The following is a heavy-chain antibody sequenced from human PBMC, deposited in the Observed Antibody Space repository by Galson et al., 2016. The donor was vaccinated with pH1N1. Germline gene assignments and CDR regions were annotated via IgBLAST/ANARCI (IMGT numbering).Heavy chain of an antibody. CDR3: AKSPLFDGDYVGMDV. Sequence: SLRLSCAVSGFTFSSYGMHWVRQAPGKGLEWVAVMSYDGSNKYYADSVKGRFTISRDNSKNTLYLQMNSLRAEDTAVYYCAKSPLFDGDYVGMDVWGQGTTVTVSS. J-gene: IGHJ6*02. V-gene: IGHV3-30*18. D-gene: IGHD4-17*01. CDR1: GFTFSSYG. CDR2: MSYDGSNK.